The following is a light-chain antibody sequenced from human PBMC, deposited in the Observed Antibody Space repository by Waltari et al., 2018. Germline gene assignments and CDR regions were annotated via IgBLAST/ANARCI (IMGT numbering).Light chain of an antibody. V-gene: IGLV3-19*01. J-gene: IGLJ2*01. CDR2: GKN. Sequence: SSELTQDPAVSVALGQTVRIQCQGDSLRTYYGSWFRQKPGQAPVLVIYGKNNRPSGIPDRFSASSSGNTASLTITGAQAEDEAHYYCTSRDISGDVVFGGGTKLTVL. CDR3: TSRDISGDVV. CDR1: SLRTYY.